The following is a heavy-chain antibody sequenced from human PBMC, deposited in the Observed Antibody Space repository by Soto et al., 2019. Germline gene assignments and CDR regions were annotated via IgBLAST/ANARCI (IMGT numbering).Heavy chain of an antibody. D-gene: IGHD4-17*01. CDR3: ARDVAYGLIDY. V-gene: IGHV1-18*01. Sequence: QAQLVQSGAEVKKPGASVKVSCKPSGYTFTRYAISWVRQAPGQGLEWMGWINAYNGNTHYAQKLQGRVTMTTDTSTSTAYMELRSLRSDDTAVYYCARDVAYGLIDYWGQGTLVTVSS. J-gene: IGHJ4*02. CDR1: GYTFTRYA. CDR2: INAYNGNT.